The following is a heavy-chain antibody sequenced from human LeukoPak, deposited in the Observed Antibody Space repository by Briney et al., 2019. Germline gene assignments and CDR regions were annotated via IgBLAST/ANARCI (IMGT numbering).Heavy chain of an antibody. J-gene: IGHJ4*02. Sequence: GGSLRLSCAASGFTFNSFWMSWARQAPGKGLEWVANIKQDGSEKYYVDSVKGRFTISRDNAKNSLYLQMNSLRAEDTAVYYCAGAYYYDSDVETFDYWGQGTLVTVSS. CDR2: IKQDGSEK. V-gene: IGHV3-7*04. D-gene: IGHD3-22*01. CDR1: GFTFNSFW. CDR3: AGAYYYDSDVETFDY.